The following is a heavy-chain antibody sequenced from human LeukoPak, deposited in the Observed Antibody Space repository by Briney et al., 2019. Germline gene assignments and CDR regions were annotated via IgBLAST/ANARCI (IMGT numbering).Heavy chain of an antibody. CDR3: AREADYYDNSGAGAFDI. CDR1: GGSISSSSYY. V-gene: IGHV4-39*07. J-gene: IGHJ3*02. Sequence: SETLSLTCTVSGGSISSSSYYWGWIRQPPGKGLEWIGSIYYSGSTYYNPSLKSRVTISVDTSKNQLSLKLSSVTPADPAVYYCAREADYYDNSGAGAFDIWGQGPMVTVSS. D-gene: IGHD3-22*01. CDR2: IYYSGST.